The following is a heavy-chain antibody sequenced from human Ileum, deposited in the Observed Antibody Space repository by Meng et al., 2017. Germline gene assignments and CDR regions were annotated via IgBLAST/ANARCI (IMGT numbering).Heavy chain of an antibody. CDR3: ARSYGISGSGWYVRWFGP. J-gene: IGHJ5*02. CDR1: GKRFTTYY. V-gene: IGHV1-46*01. CDR2: LTPSAGRT. D-gene: IGHD6-19*01. Sequence: CKESGKRFTTYYVHWVRQDPGQWVEWMGVLTPSAGRTSYAQKFQGRVTISRDTSTSTVYMELSSMRSEDTAVYYCARSYGISGSGWYVRWFGPWGQGTLVTVSS.